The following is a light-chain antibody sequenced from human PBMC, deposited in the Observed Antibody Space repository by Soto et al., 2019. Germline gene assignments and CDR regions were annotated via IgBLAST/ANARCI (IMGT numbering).Light chain of an antibody. CDR1: QSLFYYYNNKTY. V-gene: IGKV4-1*01. Sequence: DIVMTQSPESLAVSLGERATINCKSSQSLFYYYNNKTYLAWYRQKPGQPPKLLIYWASTRESGVPDRFTGSGSGTDFTLTISSLQAEDVAVYYCQQYNNWPQTFGQGTKVDIK. J-gene: IGKJ1*01. CDR3: QQYNNWPQT. CDR2: WAS.